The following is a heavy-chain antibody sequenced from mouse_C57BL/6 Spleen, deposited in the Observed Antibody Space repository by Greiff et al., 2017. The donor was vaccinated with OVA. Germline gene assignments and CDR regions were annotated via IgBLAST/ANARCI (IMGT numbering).Heavy chain of an antibody. CDR2: ISDGGSYT. J-gene: IGHJ4*01. CDR3: ARGPPYYYGSSYNAMDY. Sequence: DVKLVESGGGLVKPGGSLKLSCAASGFTFSSYAMSWVRQTPEKRLEWVATISDGGSYTYYPDNVKGRFTISRDNAKNNLYLQMSHLKSEDTAMYYCARGPPYYYGSSYNAMDYWGQGTSVTVSS. D-gene: IGHD1-1*01. V-gene: IGHV5-4*03. CDR1: GFTFSSYA.